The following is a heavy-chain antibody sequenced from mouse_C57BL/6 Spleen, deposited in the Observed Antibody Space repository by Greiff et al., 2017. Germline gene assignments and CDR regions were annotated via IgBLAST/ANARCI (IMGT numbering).Heavy chain of an antibody. J-gene: IGHJ3*01. D-gene: IGHD2-2*01. V-gene: IGHV1-15*01. CDR1: GYTFTDYE. CDR2: IDPEAGCT. Sequence: VKLVESGAELVRPGASVTLSCKASGYTFTDYEMHWVKQTPVHGLEWIGAIDPEAGCTAYNQKFKGKAILAADKASNTAYMELRSLTSEDSAMYYCARGGYDVPFGYWGQGALVTVSA. CDR3: ARGGYDVPFGY.